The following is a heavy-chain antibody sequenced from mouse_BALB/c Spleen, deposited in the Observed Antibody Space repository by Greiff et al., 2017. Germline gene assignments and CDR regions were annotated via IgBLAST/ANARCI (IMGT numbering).Heavy chain of an antibody. V-gene: IGHV5-6-5*01. CDR3: ARAPYYYGSSSFFDY. CDR2: ISSGGST. J-gene: IGHJ2*01. D-gene: IGHD1-1*01. CDR1: GFTFSSYA. Sequence: EVHLVESGGGLVKPGGSLKLSCAASGFTFSSYAMSWVRQTPEKRLEWVASISSGGSTYYPDSVKGRFTISRDNARNILYLQMSSLRSEDTAMYYCARAPYYYGSSSFFDYWGQGTTLTVSS.